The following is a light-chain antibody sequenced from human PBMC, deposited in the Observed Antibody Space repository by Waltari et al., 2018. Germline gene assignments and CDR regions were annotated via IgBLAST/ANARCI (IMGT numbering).Light chain of an antibody. Sequence: EMTQSPDSLPVSLGERATIHCKSSQSVLYSSNNKNYLAWFQQKPGQPPKLLIRWASTRESGVPDRFSGSGSGTDFTLTISSLQAEDVAVYYCQQYLILPYTFGQGTKLEIK. CDR3: QQYLILPYT. J-gene: IGKJ2*01. V-gene: IGKV4-1*01. CDR2: WAS. CDR1: QSVLYSSNNKNY.